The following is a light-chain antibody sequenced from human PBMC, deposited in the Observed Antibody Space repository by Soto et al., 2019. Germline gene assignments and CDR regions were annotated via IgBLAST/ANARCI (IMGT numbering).Light chain of an antibody. Sequence: QSVLTQPASVSGSPGQSITISCTGTSSDVGGYNYVSWYQQHPGKAPKFMIYDVSNRPSGVSNRFSGSKSGNTASLTISGLQAEDEADYYCCSYTTCNIRQIVFGPGTKVTVL. CDR2: DVS. J-gene: IGLJ1*01. CDR1: SSDVGGYNY. CDR3: CSYTTCNIRQIV. V-gene: IGLV2-14*01.